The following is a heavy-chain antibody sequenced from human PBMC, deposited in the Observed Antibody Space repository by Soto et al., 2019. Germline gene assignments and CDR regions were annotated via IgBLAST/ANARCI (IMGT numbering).Heavy chain of an antibody. CDR1: GYTFTSYA. CDR3: ATLSDVDTAMVPREY. CDR2: INAGNGNT. V-gene: IGHV1-3*01. D-gene: IGHD5-18*01. J-gene: IGHJ4*02. Sequence: GASVKVSCKASGYTFTSYAMHWVRQAPGQRLEWMGWINAGNGNTKYSQKFQGRVTITRDTSASTAYMELSSLRSEDTAVYYCATLSDVDTAMVPREYWGQGTMVTVSS.